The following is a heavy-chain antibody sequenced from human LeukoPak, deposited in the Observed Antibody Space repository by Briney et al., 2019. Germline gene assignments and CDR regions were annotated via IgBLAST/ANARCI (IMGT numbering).Heavy chain of an antibody. CDR3: ARDAYSNSWFDF. V-gene: IGHV4-4*07. Sequence: SETLSLTCTVSGGSISSFYWSWIRQPAGKGLEWIGRIYTSGSSNYNPSLKSRVTMSVDTSKDHLSLKLSSVTAADTAVYYCARDAYSNSWFDFWGQGTLVTVSS. CDR2: IYTSGSS. CDR1: GGSISSFY. D-gene: IGHD6-13*01. J-gene: IGHJ4*02.